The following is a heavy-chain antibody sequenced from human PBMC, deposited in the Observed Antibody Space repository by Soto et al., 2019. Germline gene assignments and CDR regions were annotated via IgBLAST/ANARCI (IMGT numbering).Heavy chain of an antibody. CDR1: GFTFSSYA. CDR2: ISGSGGST. V-gene: IGHV3-23*01. Sequence: EVQLLASGGGLVQPGGSLRLSCAASGFTFSSYAMSCVRQAPGKGLEWVSAISGSGGSTYYADSVKGRFTISSDHSKNTQYLQMTSLRAEDTAVYYWAKGADTAMVGLTIFWGQGTTVTVSS. J-gene: IGHJ6*02. CDR3: AKGADTAMVGLTIF. D-gene: IGHD5-18*01.